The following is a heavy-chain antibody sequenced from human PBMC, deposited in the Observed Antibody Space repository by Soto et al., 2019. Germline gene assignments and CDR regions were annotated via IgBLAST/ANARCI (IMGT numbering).Heavy chain of an antibody. V-gene: IGHV3-21*01. CDR2: ISTTSTDI. CDR3: AIGGAVVTVGYRDL. Sequence: EVQLVESGGGLVKPGGSLRLSCAASEFTFSSYSMNWVRQAPGKGLEWVSSISTTSTDIYHADSVKGRFTISRDNSKSSLYMQMTSLRAEDTAVYYCAIGGAVVTVGYRDLWGRGTLVTVSS. CDR1: EFTFSSYS. D-gene: IGHD2-15*01. J-gene: IGHJ2*01.